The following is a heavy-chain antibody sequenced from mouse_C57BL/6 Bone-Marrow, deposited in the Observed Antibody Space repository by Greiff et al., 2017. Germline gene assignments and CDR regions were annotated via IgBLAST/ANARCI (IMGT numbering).Heavy chain of an antibody. Sequence: EVKLVESGGGLVQPKGSLKLSCAASGFTFNTYAMHWVRQAPGKGLEWVACISSKSSNYATYYADSVKDRFTISREDSHSMLYLQMNSLRTEDTAMYYCVRDSPAVSYAMDYWGQGTSVTVSS. CDR1: GFTFNTYA. V-gene: IGHV10-3*01. D-gene: IGHD6-1*01. J-gene: IGHJ4*01. CDR3: VRDSPAVSYAMDY. CDR2: ISSKSSNYAT.